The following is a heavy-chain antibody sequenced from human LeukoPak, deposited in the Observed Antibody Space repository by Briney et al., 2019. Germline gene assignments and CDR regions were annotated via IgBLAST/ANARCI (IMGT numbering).Heavy chain of an antibody. J-gene: IGHJ4*02. Sequence: GGSLRLSCAASGFTVSSDHMSWVRQAPGKGQEWVSVIYAGGSTYYADSVKGRFTISRDNFKNTVFLQMNSLRAEDTAVYYCARVWELSFDYWGQGTLVTVSS. CDR1: GFTVSSDH. D-gene: IGHD1-26*01. CDR2: IYAGGST. V-gene: IGHV3-53*01. CDR3: ARVWELSFDY.